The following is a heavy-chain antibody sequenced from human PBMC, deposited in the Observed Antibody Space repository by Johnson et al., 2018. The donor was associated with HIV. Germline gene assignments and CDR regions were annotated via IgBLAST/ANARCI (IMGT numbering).Heavy chain of an antibody. CDR1: GWTVSRNE. CDR2: ISYDGKST. CDR3: ARGVDGAFDI. J-gene: IGHJ3*02. D-gene: IGHD3-10*01. V-gene: IGHV3-30*04. Sequence: VQLVESRGVSVQPGGSLRVSCAASGWTVSRNEMTWVRQAPGKGLEWVAVISYDGKSTYYADSVKGRFTISRDNSKNTLYLQMNSLRAEDTAVYYCARGVDGAFDIWGQGTMVTVSS.